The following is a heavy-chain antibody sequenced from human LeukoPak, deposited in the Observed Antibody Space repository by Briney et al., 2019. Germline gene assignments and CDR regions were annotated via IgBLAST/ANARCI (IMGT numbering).Heavy chain of an antibody. CDR3: ARAGVWDYSDTSGYHNGAFDI. CDR1: GYTFTDYY. Sequence: GASVKVSCKASGYTFTDYYMHWVRQAPGQGLEWMGRINPNSGGTNYAQKFKGRVTMTRDTSINTAYMELSRLRSDDTAVYFCARAGVWDYSDTSGYHNGAFDIWGQGTMVTVSS. CDR2: INPNSGGT. D-gene: IGHD3-22*01. V-gene: IGHV1-2*02. J-gene: IGHJ3*02.